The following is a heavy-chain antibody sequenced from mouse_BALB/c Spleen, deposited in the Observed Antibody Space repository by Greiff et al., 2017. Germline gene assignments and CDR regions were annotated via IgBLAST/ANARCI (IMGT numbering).Heavy chain of an antibody. Sequence: VQLQQSGAELVRPGTSVKISCKASGYTFTNYWLGWVKQRPGHGLEWIGDIYPGGGYTNYNEKFKGKATLTADTSSSTAYMQLSSLTSEDSAVYFCARALYGNHLFYAMDYWGQGTSVTVSS. CDR1: GYTFTNYW. J-gene: IGHJ4*01. CDR2: IYPGGGYT. V-gene: IGHV1-63*02. D-gene: IGHD2-10*02. CDR3: ARALYGNHLFYAMDY.